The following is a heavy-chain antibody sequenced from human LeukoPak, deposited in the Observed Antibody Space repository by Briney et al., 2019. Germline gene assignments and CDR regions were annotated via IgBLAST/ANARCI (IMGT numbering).Heavy chain of an antibody. J-gene: IGHJ6*02. CDR2: IYYSGST. CDR3: ARVAFYPPLYGMDV. Sequence: SETLSLTCTVSGGSMSYYYWSWIRQPPGKGLEWIGYIYYSGSTNYNPSLKSRVTISVDTSKNQFSLKLSSVTAADTAVYYCARVAFYPPLYGMDVWGQGTTVTVSS. V-gene: IGHV4-59*12. CDR1: GGSMSYYY.